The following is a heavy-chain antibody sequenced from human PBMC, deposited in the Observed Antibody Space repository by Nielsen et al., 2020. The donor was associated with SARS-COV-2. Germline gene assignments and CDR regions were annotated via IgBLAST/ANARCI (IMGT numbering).Heavy chain of an antibody. CDR3: AKASRGGSYYGMDV. V-gene: IGHV3-7*01. D-gene: IGHD3-10*01. Sequence: GESLKISCAASGFTFSSYWMSWVRQAPGKGLEWVANIKQDGSEKYYVDSVKGRFTISRDNSKNTLYLQMNSLRAEDTAVYYCAKASRGGSYYGMDVWGQGTTVTVSS. CDR1: GFTFSSYW. J-gene: IGHJ6*02. CDR2: IKQDGSEK.